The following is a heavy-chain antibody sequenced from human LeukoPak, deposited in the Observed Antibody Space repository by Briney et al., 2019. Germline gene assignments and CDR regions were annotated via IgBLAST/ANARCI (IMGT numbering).Heavy chain of an antibody. CDR1: GDSVSSSSVG. J-gene: IGHJ4*02. CDR3: AREEFPGIAASLFDY. D-gene: IGHD6-13*01. CDR2: TYYRSKWYN. Sequence: SQTLSLTCAIFGDSVSSSSVGWNWIRQWPSRGLEWLGRTYYRSKWYNDYEVSVKSRITITPDTSKNQFSLQLRSVIPEDTAVYYCAREEFPGIAASLFDYWGQGILVTVSS. V-gene: IGHV6-1*01.